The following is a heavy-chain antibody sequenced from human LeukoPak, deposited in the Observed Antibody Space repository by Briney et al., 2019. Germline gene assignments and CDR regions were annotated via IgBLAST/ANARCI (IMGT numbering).Heavy chain of an antibody. Sequence: ASVKVSFKSAGYTVTGYYIYWVRQAPAQGLEWMGWINPNSGGTNYAQKFQGRVTMTRDTSISTAYMEVSSLTSDDTAVYSCASTDQVDYWGQGTLVTVSS. D-gene: IGHD4-17*01. CDR1: GYTVTGYY. V-gene: IGHV1-2*02. CDR3: ASTDQVDY. CDR2: INPNSGGT. J-gene: IGHJ4*02.